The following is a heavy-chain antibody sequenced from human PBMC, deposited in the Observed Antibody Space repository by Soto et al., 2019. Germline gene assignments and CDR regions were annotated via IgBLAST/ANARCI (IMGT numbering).Heavy chain of an antibody. V-gene: IGHV2-5*01. Sequence: QITLEESGPTLVEPTQTLTLTCTFSGFSLSASGVGVGWIRQPPGEALEWLALVSWNGDERYSPSLKSRLTNTKDTSKNQVVLTMTNMNPVDTATYYCAHSRGTGFYCDSTSCLSWFDPWGQGALVTVSS. J-gene: IGHJ5*02. D-gene: IGHD2-2*01. CDR1: GFSLSASGVG. CDR3: AHSRGTGFYCDSTSCLSWFDP. CDR2: VSWNGDE.